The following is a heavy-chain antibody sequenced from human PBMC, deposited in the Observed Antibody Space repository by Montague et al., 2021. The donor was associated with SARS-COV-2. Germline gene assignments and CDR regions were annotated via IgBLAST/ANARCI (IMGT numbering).Heavy chain of an antibody. V-gene: IGHV4-31*03. D-gene: IGHD3-3*01. J-gene: IGHJ5*02. CDR1: GDYISAGGYY. CDR3: EKVHPDGAFWSGTKWFDP. CDR2: IYYSGRT. Sequence: TLSLTCTVSGDYISAGGYYWSWIRQHPEKGLEWIGNIYYSGRTSYNPSLESRVTISIATAANQFSLMMTSVTAADTAVYYCEKVHPDGAFWSGTKWFDPWGPGIRVTVSS.